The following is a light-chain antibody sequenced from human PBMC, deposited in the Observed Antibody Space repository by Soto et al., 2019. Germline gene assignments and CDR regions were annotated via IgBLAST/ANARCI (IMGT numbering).Light chain of an antibody. CDR2: DTS. J-gene: IGKJ4*01. CDR1: QSVNSN. Sequence: EIVMTQSPASLSVTRGERATLSCRASQSVNSNLAWYQQKPGQAPRLLIKDTSTWATGIPARFSGSGSGTEFTLTISSLQSEDFAVYYCQQYNNWPPTFGGGTKVEIK. CDR3: QQYNNWPPT. V-gene: IGKV3-15*01.